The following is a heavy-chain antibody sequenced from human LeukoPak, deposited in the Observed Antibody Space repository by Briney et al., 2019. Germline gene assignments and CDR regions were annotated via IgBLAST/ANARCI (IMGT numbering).Heavy chain of an antibody. CDR1: GYTLTELS. CDR2: FDPEDGET. J-gene: IGHJ4*02. Sequence: ASVKVSCKVSGYTLTELSMHWVRQAPGKGLEWMGGFDPEDGETIYAQKFQGRVTMTEDTSTDTAYMELSSLRSEDTAVYYCARDLSGGVVVPAAPFDYWGQGTLVTVSS. V-gene: IGHV1-24*01. D-gene: IGHD2-2*01. CDR3: ARDLSGGVVVPAAPFDY.